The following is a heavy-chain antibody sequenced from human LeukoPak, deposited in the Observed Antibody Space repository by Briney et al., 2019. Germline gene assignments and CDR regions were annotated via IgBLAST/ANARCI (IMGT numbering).Heavy chain of an antibody. J-gene: IGHJ3*02. V-gene: IGHV4-59*01. CDR1: GGSISSYY. CDR3: ARGGDSSGYYPTHAFDI. Sequence: SETLSLTCTVSGGSISSYYWSWIRQPPGKGLEWIGYIYYSGSTNYNPSLKSRVTISVDTSKNQFSLKLSSVTAADTAVYYCARGGDSSGYYPTHAFDIWGQGTMVTVSS. D-gene: IGHD3-22*01. CDR2: IYYSGST.